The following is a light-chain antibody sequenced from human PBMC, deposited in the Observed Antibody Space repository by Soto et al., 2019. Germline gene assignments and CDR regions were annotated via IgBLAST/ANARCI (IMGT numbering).Light chain of an antibody. CDR3: SSYTSCNTVI. V-gene: IGLV2-14*01. J-gene: IGLJ2*01. CDR1: SSDVGGYNF. CDR2: DVT. Sequence: QSALTQPASVSGSPGQSITISCTGTSSDVGGYNFVSWYQQHPGKAPKLMIYDVTNRPSGVSNRFSGSKSGNTASLTVSGLHFEDEADYYCSSYTSCNTVIFGGGTKLTVL.